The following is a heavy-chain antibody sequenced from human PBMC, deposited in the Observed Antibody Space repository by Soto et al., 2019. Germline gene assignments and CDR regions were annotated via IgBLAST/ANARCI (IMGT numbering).Heavy chain of an antibody. J-gene: IGHJ6*04. D-gene: IGHD1-20*01. Sequence: EVQLVESGGGLVKPGGSLRLSCTGSGLTVQDYAMHWVRQAPGKGLEWVSGIYWNSDRIDYADSVRGRFTVSRDNARNSLYLQMNSLTTEDTAYYYCGKDITAGGMDVWGRGIMVTVSS. V-gene: IGHV3-9*01. CDR1: GLTVQDYA. CDR3: GKDITAGGMDV. CDR2: IYWNSDRI.